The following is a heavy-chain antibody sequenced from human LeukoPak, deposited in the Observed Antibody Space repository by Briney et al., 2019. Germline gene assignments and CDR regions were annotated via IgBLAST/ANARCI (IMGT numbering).Heavy chain of an antibody. CDR1: GFTFSSYS. D-gene: IGHD3-10*01. CDR3: ARDQSYYYGSGSYQGY. CDR2: ISSSSSTI. J-gene: IGHJ4*02. Sequence: GGSLRLSCAASGFTFSSYSMNWVRQAPGKGLEWVSYISSSSSTIYYADSVKGRFTISRDNAKNSLYLQMNSLRAEDTAVYYCARDQSYYYGSGSYQGYWGQGTLVTVSS. V-gene: IGHV3-48*01.